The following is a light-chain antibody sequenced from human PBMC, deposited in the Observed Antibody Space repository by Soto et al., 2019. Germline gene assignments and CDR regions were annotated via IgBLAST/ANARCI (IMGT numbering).Light chain of an antibody. CDR1: QSISGW. V-gene: IGKV1-5*01. CDR3: QHYNSYSPA. Sequence: DIQMTQSPSTLSASVGDRVTITCRASQSISGWLAWYQQKPGKAPKLLIFDASSFESGVPSRFSGSVSGTEFTLTISSLQPDAFATYYCQHYNSYSPAFGQGTKVEIK. CDR2: DAS. J-gene: IGKJ1*01.